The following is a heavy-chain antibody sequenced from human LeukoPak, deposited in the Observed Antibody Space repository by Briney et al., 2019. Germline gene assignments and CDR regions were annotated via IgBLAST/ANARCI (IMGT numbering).Heavy chain of an antibody. CDR2: IWYGGSNK. V-gene: IGHV3-33*06. Sequence: PGGSLRLSCAASGFTFSSYGMHWVRQAPGKGLEWVAVIWYGGSNKYYADSVKGRFTISRDNSKNTLYLQMNSLRAEDTAVYYCAKDLKYSSSWYVRGFDYWGQGTLVTVSS. J-gene: IGHJ4*02. CDR3: AKDLKYSSSWYVRGFDY. CDR1: GFTFSSYG. D-gene: IGHD6-13*01.